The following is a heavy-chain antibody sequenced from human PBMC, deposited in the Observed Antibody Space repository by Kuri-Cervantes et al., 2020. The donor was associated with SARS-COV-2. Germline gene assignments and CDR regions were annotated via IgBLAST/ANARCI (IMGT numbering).Heavy chain of an antibody. J-gene: IGHJ6*02. CDR1: GGSISFGYYY. CDR3: VRDSGGPCYSGYGCYYYYGLDV. CDR2: ISYSGST. V-gene: IGHV4-30-4*01. Sequence: SQTLSLTCTVSGGSISFGYYYWSWIRQPPGKGLEWIGYISYSGSTYYNPSLKSRLTIAADMSKSQFSLKMTSVTAADSAVYYCVRDSGGPCYSGYGCYYYYGLDVWGRGTMVTVSS. D-gene: IGHD2-21*01.